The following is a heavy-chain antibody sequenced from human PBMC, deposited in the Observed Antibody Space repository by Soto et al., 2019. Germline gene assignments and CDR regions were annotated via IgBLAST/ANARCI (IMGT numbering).Heavy chain of an antibody. CDR3: ARLPPSLLRYFDWFPKDYFYGMDV. CDR2: IYPGDSDT. Sequence: PGESLKLSCKGSGYSFTSYWIGWVRQMPGKGLEWMGIIYPGDSDTRYSPSFQGQVTISADKSISTAYLQWSSLKASDTAMYYCARLPPSLLRYFDWFPKDYFYGMDVWGQGTTVTVSS. J-gene: IGHJ6*02. D-gene: IGHD3-9*01. CDR1: GYSFTSYW. V-gene: IGHV5-51*01.